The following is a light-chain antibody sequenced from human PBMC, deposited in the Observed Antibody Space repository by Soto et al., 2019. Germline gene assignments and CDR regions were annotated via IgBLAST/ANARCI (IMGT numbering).Light chain of an antibody. V-gene: IGLV1-47*02. J-gene: IGLJ2*01. CDR1: SSNIGTNY. CDR2: SNN. Sequence: QSVLTQPPSASGTPGQRVTISCSGSSSNIGTNYVYWYQQLPGTAPKLLIYSNNQRPSGVPDRFSGSKSGTSASLAISGLRSEDEADYYCAAWDDSLRGPVFGGGTPLTVL. CDR3: AAWDDSLRGPV.